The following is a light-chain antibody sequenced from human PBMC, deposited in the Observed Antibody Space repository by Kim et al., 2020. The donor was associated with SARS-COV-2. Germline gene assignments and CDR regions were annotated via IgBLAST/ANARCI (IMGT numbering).Light chain of an antibody. V-gene: IGKV2-28*01. J-gene: IGKJ4*01. CDR2: LGS. Sequence: PSSSSCMSSHSLPHRNGYNWLDWYPQKPGQSPQLLIYLGSNRASGVPDRFSGSGSGTDFTLKISRVEAEDVGVYYCMQAIQTPFTFGGGTKVDIK. CDR1: HSLPHRNGYNW. CDR3: MQAIQTPFT.